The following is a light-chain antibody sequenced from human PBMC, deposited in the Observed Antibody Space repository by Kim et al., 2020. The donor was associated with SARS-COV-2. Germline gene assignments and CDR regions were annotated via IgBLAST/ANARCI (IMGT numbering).Light chain of an antibody. Sequence: AYGGDRVTVTCRASQSLDNWLAWYQQKPGKAPKLLIYKVSTLESGVPSRFSGSGSATEFTLIISRLQPDGFATYYCKQYRTYPWTFGQGTKVDIK. CDR3: KQYRTYPWT. V-gene: IGKV1-5*03. J-gene: IGKJ1*01. CDR2: KVS. CDR1: QSLDNW.